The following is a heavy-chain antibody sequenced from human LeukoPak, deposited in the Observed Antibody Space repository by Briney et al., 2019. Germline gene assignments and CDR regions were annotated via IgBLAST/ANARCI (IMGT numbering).Heavy chain of an antibody. D-gene: IGHD3-22*01. CDR1: GFTSSSYW. J-gene: IGHJ4*02. CDR2: ICGSGGCT. Sequence: GGSLRLSCAASGFTSSSYWMHWIRQAPGKGLEWVSGICGSGGCTYDADSVKGRFTISRDNSKNTLYLQMNSLRAEDTAVYYCAKVSYYDKSGYYSFDYWGQRRLVTVSS. CDR3: AKVSYYDKSGYYSFDY. V-gene: IGHV3-23*01.